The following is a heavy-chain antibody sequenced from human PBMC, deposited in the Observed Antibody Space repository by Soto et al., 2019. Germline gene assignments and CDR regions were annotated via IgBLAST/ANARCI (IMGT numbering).Heavy chain of an antibody. CDR1: GFTFNSYA. V-gene: IGHV3-23*01. Sequence: GGSLRLSCAASGFTFNSYAMHWVRQAPGKGLEWVSGISGFSAGSASTYFAGSVKGRFIISRDNSNNTLYLQMNNLRAEDTAVYYCAKDLSYFTVRYFDPIEYYYGMDVWGQGTTVTVSS. CDR2: ISGFSAGSAST. J-gene: IGHJ6*02. CDR3: AKDLSYFTVRYFDPIEYYYGMDV. D-gene: IGHD3-9*01.